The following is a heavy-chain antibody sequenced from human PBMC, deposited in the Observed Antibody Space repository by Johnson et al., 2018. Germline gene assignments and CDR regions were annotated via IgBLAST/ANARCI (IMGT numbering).Heavy chain of an antibody. CDR3: AQGHYPDGSTYSQH. J-gene: IGHJ1*01. CDR1: GFTFINYV. CDR2: ISESGGST. Sequence: VQLVQSGGGLVQPGGSLRLSCVVSGFTFINYVMNWVRQAPGKGLEWISVISESGGSTSYADSVKGRVTISRDDSKKTLFLHMSGLRAENRGGYYCAQGHYPDGSTYSQHWGQGTLVTGSS. D-gene: IGHD3-10*01. V-gene: IGHV3-23*04.